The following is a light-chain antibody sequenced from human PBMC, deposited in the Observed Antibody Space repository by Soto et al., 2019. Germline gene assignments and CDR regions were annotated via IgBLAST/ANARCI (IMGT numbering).Light chain of an antibody. CDR3: QQYNSYSPYT. Sequence: DIQMTQSPSTLSASVGDRVTITCRASQSISSWLAWYQQKPGKAPKLLIYKASSLESGGPSRFSGSGSGTEFTLTISSRQPDDCATDYCQQYNSYSPYTFGQGTKLEIK. CDR2: KAS. CDR1: QSISSW. J-gene: IGKJ2*01. V-gene: IGKV1-5*03.